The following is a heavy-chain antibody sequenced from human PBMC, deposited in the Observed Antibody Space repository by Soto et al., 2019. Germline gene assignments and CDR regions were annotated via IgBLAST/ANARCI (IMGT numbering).Heavy chain of an antibody. CDR2: IYHSGST. D-gene: IGHD3-22*01. Sequence: TSETLSLTCAVSGCSISSGGYSWSWIRQPPGKGLEWIGYIYHSGSTYYNPSLKSRVTISVDRSKNQFSLKVSSVTAADTAVYYCARVVRDSSGYYLDYWGQGTLVTSPQ. CDR3: ARVVRDSSGYYLDY. V-gene: IGHV4-30-2*01. J-gene: IGHJ4*02. CDR1: GCSISSGGYS.